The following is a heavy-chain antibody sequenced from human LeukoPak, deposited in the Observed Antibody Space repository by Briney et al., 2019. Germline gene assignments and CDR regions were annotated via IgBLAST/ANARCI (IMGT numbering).Heavy chain of an antibody. V-gene: IGHV1-69*05. CDR3: AREKGYYYDSSGYPRPDTFDI. Sequence: SVKVSCKASGGTFSSYAISWVRQAPGQGLEWMGGIIPIFGTANYAQKFQGRVTITTDESTSTAYMELSSLRSEDTAVYYCAREKGYYYDSSGYPRPDTFDIWGQGTMVTVSS. CDR1: GGTFSSYA. J-gene: IGHJ3*02. D-gene: IGHD3-22*01. CDR2: IIPIFGTA.